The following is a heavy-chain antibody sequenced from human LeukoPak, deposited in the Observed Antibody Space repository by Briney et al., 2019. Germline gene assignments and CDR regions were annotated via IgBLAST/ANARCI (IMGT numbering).Heavy chain of an antibody. D-gene: IGHD3-3*01. Sequence: PSETLSLTCTVSGGSISSYYWSWIRQPPWKGLEWIGYIYYSGSTNYNPSLKSRVTISVDTSKNQFSLKLSSVTAADTAVYYCARTYYDFWSGNVNWFDPWGQGTLVTVSS. CDR3: ARTYYDFWSGNVNWFDP. CDR1: GGSISSYY. J-gene: IGHJ5*02. CDR2: IYYSGST. V-gene: IGHV4-59*01.